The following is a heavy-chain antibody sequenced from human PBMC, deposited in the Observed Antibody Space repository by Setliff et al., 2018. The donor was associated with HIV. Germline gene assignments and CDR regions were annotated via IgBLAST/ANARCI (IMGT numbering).Heavy chain of an antibody. CDR1: GGIFSRFA. CDR3: AREIGDYYDSSGYYPPTDYYYGMDV. V-gene: IGHV1-69*05. J-gene: IGHJ6*02. Sequence: SVKVSCKASGGIFSRFAFSWVRQAPGQGLEWMGGIIPIFGSTHYARKFQGRVAMTTDTSTSTAYMELRSLRSDDTAVYYCAREIGDYYDSSGYYPPTDYYYGMDVWGQGTTVTVSS. CDR2: IIPIFGST. D-gene: IGHD3-22*01.